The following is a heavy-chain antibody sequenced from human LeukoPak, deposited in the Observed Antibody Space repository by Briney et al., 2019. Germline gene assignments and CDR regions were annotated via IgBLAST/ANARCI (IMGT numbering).Heavy chain of an antibody. V-gene: IGHV4-30-4*01. J-gene: IGHJ3*02. Sequence: SETLSLTCTVSGGSISSGDYYWSWIRQPPGKGLEWIGYIYNNGRTYYNPSLKSRVTISVDTSKNQFSLKLSSVTAADTAVYYCNYCGSGSYYRGVLDAFDIWGQGTMVTVSS. CDR3: NYCGSGSYYRGVLDAFDI. D-gene: IGHD3-10*01. CDR1: GGSISSGDYY. CDR2: IYNNGRT.